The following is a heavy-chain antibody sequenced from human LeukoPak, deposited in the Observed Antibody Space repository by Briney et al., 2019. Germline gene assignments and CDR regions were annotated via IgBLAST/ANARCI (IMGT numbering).Heavy chain of an antibody. J-gene: IGHJ4*02. CDR2: IRYDGSNK. D-gene: IGHD6-19*01. CDR1: GFTFSSYG. V-gene: IGHV3-30*02. Sequence: GGSLRLSCAASGFTFSSYGMHWVRQAPGKGLEWVAFIRYDGSNKHYADSVKGRFTISSDNSKNTLYLQMNSLRAEDTAVYYCAKDLYIAVAGIFDYWGQGTLVTVSS. CDR3: AKDLYIAVAGIFDY.